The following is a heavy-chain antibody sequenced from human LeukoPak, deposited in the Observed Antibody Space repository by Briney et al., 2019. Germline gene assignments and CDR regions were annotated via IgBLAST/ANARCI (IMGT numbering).Heavy chain of an antibody. Sequence: PSQTLSLTCTVSGGSISSGSYYWSWIRQPAGKGLEWIGRIYTSGSTNYNPSLKSRVTISVDTSKNQFSLKLSSVTAADTAVYYCARDGSPTFWSGYQEYWGQGTLVTVSS. V-gene: IGHV4-61*02. D-gene: IGHD3-3*01. CDR1: GGSISSGSYY. J-gene: IGHJ4*02. CDR3: ARDGSPTFWSGYQEY. CDR2: IYTSGST.